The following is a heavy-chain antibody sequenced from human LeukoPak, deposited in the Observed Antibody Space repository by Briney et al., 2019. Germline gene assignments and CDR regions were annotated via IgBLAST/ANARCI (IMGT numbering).Heavy chain of an antibody. J-gene: IGHJ4*02. V-gene: IGHV1-18*01. CDR2: ISPYIGNT. CDR1: GYDFTSVG. D-gene: IGHD6-19*01. CDR3: ARARSGRGWYFDY. Sequence: ASVKVSCKASGYDFTSVGITWVRRAPGQGLEWMGGISPYIGNTRYAQKFQGRVAMTTDTSTSTAYMELRGLRFNDTAVYYCARARSGRGWYFDYWGRGTLVTVS.